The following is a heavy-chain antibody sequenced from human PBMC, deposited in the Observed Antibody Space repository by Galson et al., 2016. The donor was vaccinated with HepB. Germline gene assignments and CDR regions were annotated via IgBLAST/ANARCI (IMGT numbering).Heavy chain of an antibody. CDR1: GFTFSTYG. D-gene: IGHD4-11*01. J-gene: IGHJ6*03. CDR3: AKDLGDRLVTVYYYMDA. Sequence: SLRLSCAASGFTFSTYGMHWVRQAPGKGLEWVALISYDGKSESYADSVKGRVTISRDNSKNTLYLQMHSLRGEDTALYYCAKDLGDRLVTVYYYMDAWGKGTTVTVSS. CDR2: ISYDGKSE. V-gene: IGHV3-30*18.